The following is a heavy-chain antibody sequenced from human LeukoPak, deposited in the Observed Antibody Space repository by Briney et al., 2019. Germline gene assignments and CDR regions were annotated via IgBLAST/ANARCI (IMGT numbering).Heavy chain of an antibody. Sequence: MPSETLSLTCAVYGGSFSGYYWSWIRQPPGKGLERIGEINHSGSTNYNPSLKSRVTISVDTSKNQFSLKLSSVTAADTAVYYCARVAARRVRRTYYMDVWGKGTAVTVSS. CDR1: GGSFSGYY. V-gene: IGHV4-34*01. CDR3: ARVAARRVRRTYYMDV. J-gene: IGHJ6*03. CDR2: INHSGST. D-gene: IGHD6-6*01.